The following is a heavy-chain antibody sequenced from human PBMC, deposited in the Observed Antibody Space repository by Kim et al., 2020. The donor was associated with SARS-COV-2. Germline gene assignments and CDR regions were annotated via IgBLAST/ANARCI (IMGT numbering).Heavy chain of an antibody. V-gene: IGHV3-23*03. D-gene: IGHD2-15*01. J-gene: IGHJ4*02. Sequence: KGRCTIARDNSKTTLYLQMNSMRAEETAVYYCARGYCSGGSCYSLYDYWGQGTLVTVSS. CDR3: ARGYCSGGSCYSLYDY.